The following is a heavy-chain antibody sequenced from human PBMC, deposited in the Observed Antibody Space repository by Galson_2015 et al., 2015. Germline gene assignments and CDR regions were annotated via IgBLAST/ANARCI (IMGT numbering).Heavy chain of an antibody. V-gene: IGHV3-7*01. Sequence: SLRLSCAASGFTFSSYWMSWARQAPGKGLEWVANIKQDGSEKYYVDSVKGRFTISRDNAKNSLYLQMNSLRAEDTAVYYSAKTDPSGWVGAFDIWGQGTMVTVSS. CDR2: IKQDGSEK. CDR3: AKTDPSGWVGAFDI. D-gene: IGHD6-19*01. J-gene: IGHJ3*02. CDR1: GFTFSSYW.